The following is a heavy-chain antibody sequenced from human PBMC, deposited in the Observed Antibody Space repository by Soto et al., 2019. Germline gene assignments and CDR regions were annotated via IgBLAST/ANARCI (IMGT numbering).Heavy chain of an antibody. D-gene: IGHD2-2*01. Sequence: AGGSLRLSCAASGFTFDDYGMSWVRQAPGKGLEWVSGINWNGGSTGYADSVKGRFTISRGNAKNSLYLQMNSLRAEDTALYYCARYCSSTSCSTILYYYGMDVWGQGTTVTVSS. CDR3: ARYCSSTSCSTILYYYGMDV. CDR2: INWNGGST. CDR1: GFTFDDYG. V-gene: IGHV3-20*04. J-gene: IGHJ6*02.